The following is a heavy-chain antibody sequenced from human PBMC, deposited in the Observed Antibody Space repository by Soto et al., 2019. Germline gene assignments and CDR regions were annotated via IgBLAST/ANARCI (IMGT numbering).Heavy chain of an antibody. J-gene: IGHJ6*02. V-gene: IGHV4-59*08. CDR3: VRQGFGRLHGLVDV. D-gene: IGHD3-10*01. Sequence: PSETLSLTCTVSDDSSSNYKWSWIRQPPGRRLEWIGYIDSNGGTSYNPSLQSRVTISIDTSTKQFFLKLSSVTAADTAVYYCVRQGFGRLHGLVDVWGQGTTVTSP. CDR1: DDSSSNYK. CDR2: IDSNGGT.